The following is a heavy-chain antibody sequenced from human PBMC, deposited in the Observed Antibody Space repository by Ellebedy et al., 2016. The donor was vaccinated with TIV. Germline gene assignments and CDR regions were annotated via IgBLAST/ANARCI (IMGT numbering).Heavy chain of an antibody. V-gene: IGHV1-3*01. D-gene: IGHD6-13*01. J-gene: IGHJ4*02. CDR2: ISAGHGNT. CDR1: GSTFTTSA. CDR3: ARARGSSYTIPHYFDY. Sequence: AASVKVSCKASGSTFTTSAMHWVRQAPGQRLEWMGWISAGHGNTIYSQKFQGRVTITGDTSADTAYMELSSLRSEDTAVYYCARARGSSYTIPHYFDYWGQGTLVTVSS.